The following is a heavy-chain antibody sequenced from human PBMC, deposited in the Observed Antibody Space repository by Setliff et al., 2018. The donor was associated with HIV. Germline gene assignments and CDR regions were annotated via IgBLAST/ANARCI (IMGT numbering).Heavy chain of an antibody. CDR2: IHTSGNA. J-gene: IGHJ6*03. Sequence: PSETLSLTCTVSGGSISSGTYFWSWIRQPAGKGLEWIGHIHTSGNANYNPSLNSRVTISVDTSKNQFSLKVNSVTAADTAVYYCARRTAPPSGFYSHYYFDVWGKGTTVTVSS. D-gene: IGHD6-6*01. V-gene: IGHV4-61*09. CDR1: GGSISSGTYF. CDR3: ARRTAPPSGFYSHYYFDV.